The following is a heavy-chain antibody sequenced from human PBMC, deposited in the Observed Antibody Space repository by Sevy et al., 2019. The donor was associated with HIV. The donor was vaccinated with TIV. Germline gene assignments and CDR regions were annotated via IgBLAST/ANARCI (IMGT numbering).Heavy chain of an antibody. Sequence: ASVKVSCKASDYTFSTQGFNWVRQAPGQGLEWMGWISAYNGNTKYAQKFQGRVTMTTDKSTSTAYMELRSLTSDDMAVYYCARDWAPGYYYDAIGVKRDYYFDYWGQGTLVTVSS. J-gene: IGHJ4*02. V-gene: IGHV1-18*03. D-gene: IGHD3-22*01. CDR3: ARDWAPGYYYDAIGVKRDYYFDY. CDR1: DYTFSTQG. CDR2: ISAYNGNT.